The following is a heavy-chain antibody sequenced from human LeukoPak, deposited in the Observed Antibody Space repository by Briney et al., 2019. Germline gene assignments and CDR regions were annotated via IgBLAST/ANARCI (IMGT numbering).Heavy chain of an antibody. CDR1: GGPISSYY. V-gene: IGHV4-59*01. CDR3: ARGYSYVFY. J-gene: IGHJ4*02. D-gene: IGHD5-18*01. CDR2: IYYSGST. Sequence: SETLSLTCTVSGGPISSYYWSWIRQPPGKGLEWIGYIYYSGSTNYNPSLKSRVTISVDTSKNQFSLKLTSVTAADTAVYYCARGYSYVFYWGQGTLVTVSS.